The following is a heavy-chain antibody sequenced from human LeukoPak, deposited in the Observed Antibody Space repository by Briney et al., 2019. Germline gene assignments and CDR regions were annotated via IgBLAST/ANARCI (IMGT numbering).Heavy chain of an antibody. D-gene: IGHD5-12*01. J-gene: IGHJ4*02. CDR1: GFTFSSYS. V-gene: IGHV3-21*01. CDR2: ISSSSSYI. CDR3: ARDPDIVATSFDY. Sequence: KSGGSLRLSCAASGFTFSSYSMNWVRQAPGKGLEWVSSISSSSSYIYYADSVKGRFTISRDNAKNSLYLQMNSLRAEDTAVYYCARDPDIVATSFDYWGQGTLVTVSS.